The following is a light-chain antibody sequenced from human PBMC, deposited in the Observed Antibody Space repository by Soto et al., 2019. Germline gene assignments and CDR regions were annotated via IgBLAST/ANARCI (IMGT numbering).Light chain of an antibody. CDR3: QQRNNWPQT. J-gene: IGKJ1*01. CDR2: GAS. V-gene: IGKV3D-15*01. Sequence: ETVMTQSPATLSVSPGERGSLSFRASQSVHSNLAWHQQKVGQAPRLLIYGASTRATGIAARFSGSGSGTDFTLTISSLEPEDFAVYYCQQRNNWPQTFGQGTKVDI. CDR1: QSVHSN.